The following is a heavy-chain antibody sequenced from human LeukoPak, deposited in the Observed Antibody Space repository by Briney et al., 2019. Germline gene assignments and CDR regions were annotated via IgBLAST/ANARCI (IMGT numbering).Heavy chain of an antibody. CDR3: ARAEITSDGYNSAFDV. D-gene: IGHD5-24*01. CDR1: GYSFTSYW. V-gene: IGHV1-46*01. Sequence: GESLKISCKGSGYSFTSYWIGWVRQMPGKGLEWMGIINPGGGSTSYAQQFQGRVTMTSDMSTSTVYMELSSLRSEDTAVYYCARAEITSDGYNSAFDVWGQGTMVTVSS. CDR2: INPGGGST. J-gene: IGHJ3*01.